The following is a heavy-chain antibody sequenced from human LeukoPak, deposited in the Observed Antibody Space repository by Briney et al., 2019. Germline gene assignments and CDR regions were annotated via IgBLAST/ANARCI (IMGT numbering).Heavy chain of an antibody. CDR1: GGSLSSGGYY. D-gene: IGHD3-3*01. CDR3: ARWGGSYYYYYGMDV. V-gene: IGHV4-31*03. CDR2: IYYSGST. J-gene: IGHJ6*02. Sequence: SETLSLTCTVSGGSLSSGGYYWSWIRQHPGKGPEWIGYIYYSGSTYYNPSLKSRVTISVDTSKNQFSLKLSSVTAADTAVYYCARWGGSYYYYYGMDVWGQGTTVTVSS.